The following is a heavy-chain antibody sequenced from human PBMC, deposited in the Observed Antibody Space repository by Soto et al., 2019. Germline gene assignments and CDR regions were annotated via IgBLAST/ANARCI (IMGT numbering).Heavy chain of an antibody. CDR3: ARRRGYDFWSGAYYFDY. V-gene: IGHV4-34*01. J-gene: IGHJ4*02. CDR2: INHSGST. D-gene: IGHD3-3*01. CDR1: GGSFSGYY. Sequence: ASETLSLTCAVYGGSFSGYYWSWIRQPPGKGLEWIGEINHSGSTNYNPSLKSRVTISVDTSKNQFSLKLSSVTAADTAVYYCARRRGYDFWSGAYYFDYWGQGTLVTVSS.